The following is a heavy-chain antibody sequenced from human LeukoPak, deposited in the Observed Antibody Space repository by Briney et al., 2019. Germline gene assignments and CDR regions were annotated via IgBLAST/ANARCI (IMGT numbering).Heavy chain of an antibody. Sequence: ASVKVSCKASGYTFTGYYMHWVRQAPGQGLEWMGRINPNSGGTNYAQKFQGRVTMTRDTSISTAYMELSRLRSGDTAVYYCAIYSWFGELLQGEKGRRYFDYWGQGTLVTVSS. J-gene: IGHJ4*02. V-gene: IGHV1-2*06. CDR3: AIYSWFGELLQGEKGRRYFDY. D-gene: IGHD3-10*01. CDR1: GYTFTGYY. CDR2: INPNSGGT.